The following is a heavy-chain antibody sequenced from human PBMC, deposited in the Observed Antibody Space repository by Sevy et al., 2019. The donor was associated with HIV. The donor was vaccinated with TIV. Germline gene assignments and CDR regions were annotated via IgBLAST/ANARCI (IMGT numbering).Heavy chain of an antibody. CDR2: ISWNSGSI. CDR3: ASPGGKGFDP. D-gene: IGHD3-16*01. CDR1: GFTFDDYA. J-gene: IGHJ5*02. Sequence: GGSLRLSCAASGFTFDDYAMHWVRQAPGKGLEWVSGISWNSGSIDYVDSVKGRFTISRDNAKNSLYLQMNSLRAEDTAVYYCASPGGKGFDPWGQGTLVTVSS. V-gene: IGHV3-9*01.